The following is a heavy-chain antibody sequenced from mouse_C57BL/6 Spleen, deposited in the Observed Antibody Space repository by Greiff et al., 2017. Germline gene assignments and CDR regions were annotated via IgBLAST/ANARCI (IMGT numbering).Heavy chain of an antibody. CDR2: IYPGDGDT. V-gene: IGHV1-82*01. Sequence: QVQLQQSGPELVKPGASVKISCKASGYAFSSSWMNWVKQRPGKGLEWIGRIYPGDGDTNYNGKFKGKATLTADKSSSTAYMQLSSLTSEDSAVYFCARPDSSGYVDYWGKGTTLTVSS. CDR1: GYAFSSSW. CDR3: ARPDSSGYVDY. J-gene: IGHJ2*01. D-gene: IGHD3-2*02.